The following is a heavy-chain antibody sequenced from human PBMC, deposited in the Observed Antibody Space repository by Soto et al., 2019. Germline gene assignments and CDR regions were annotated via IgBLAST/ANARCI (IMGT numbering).Heavy chain of an antibody. CDR3: ARGTIVVAPYYYMDV. D-gene: IGHD2-15*01. CDR2: MSGYNGEI. J-gene: IGHJ6*03. V-gene: IGHV1-18*01. CDR1: GYPFISYA. Sequence: ASVKVSCKASGYPFISYAISWVRQAPGQGLEWMGYMSGYNGEIKYAQRFQGRLTMTRDTATSTAYMELGSLRSDDTAVYYCARGTIVVAPYYYMDVWGKGTTVTVSS.